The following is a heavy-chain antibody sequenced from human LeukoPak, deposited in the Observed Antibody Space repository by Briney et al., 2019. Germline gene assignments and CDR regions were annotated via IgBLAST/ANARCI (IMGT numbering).Heavy chain of an antibody. CDR1: GFTFSSYS. V-gene: IGHV3-48*01. CDR2: ISNFGASI. Sequence: GGSLRLSCAASGFTFSSYSMNWVRQAPGKGLEWISSISNFGASIHYVDSVRGRFTVSRDNAKNSLYLQMSSLRVDDTAVYYCARDWDVWGQGTTVIVSS. J-gene: IGHJ6*02. CDR3: ARDWDV.